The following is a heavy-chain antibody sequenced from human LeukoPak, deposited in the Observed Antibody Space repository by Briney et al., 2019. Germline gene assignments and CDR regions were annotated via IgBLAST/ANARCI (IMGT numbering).Heavy chain of an antibody. CDR3: AREIAAAHFDY. D-gene: IGHD6-13*01. CDR1: GFTFSSYW. CDR2: IKQDGSEK. Sequence: PGGSLRLSCAASGFTFSSYWMSWVRQAPGKGLEWVANIKQDGSEKYYVDSVKGRFTISRDNAKNSLYLQMNSLRAEDTAVHYCAREIAAAHFDYWGQGTLVTVSS. J-gene: IGHJ4*02. V-gene: IGHV3-7*01.